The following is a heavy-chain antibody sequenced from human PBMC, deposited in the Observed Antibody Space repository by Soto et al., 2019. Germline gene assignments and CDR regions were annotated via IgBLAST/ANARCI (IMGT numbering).Heavy chain of an antibody. Sequence: GASVKVSCTASGYSFTSNARHWVRQAPGQRLEWMGWINAGNGNTKYSQKFQGRVTITRDTSASTAYMELSSLRSEDTAVYYCARIVGYCSSTSCYDFFDYWGQGTLVTVS. CDR3: ARIVGYCSSTSCYDFFDY. CDR1: GYSFTSNA. CDR2: INAGNGNT. V-gene: IGHV1-3*01. J-gene: IGHJ4*02. D-gene: IGHD2-2*01.